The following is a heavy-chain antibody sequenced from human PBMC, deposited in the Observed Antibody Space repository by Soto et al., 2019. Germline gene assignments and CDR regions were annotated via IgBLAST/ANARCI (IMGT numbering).Heavy chain of an antibody. J-gene: IGHJ4*02. V-gene: IGHV3-7*01. Sequence: PGGSLRLSCAASGFTFSSYWMSWVRQAPGKGLEWVANIKQDGSEKYYVDSVKGRFTISRDNAKNSLYLQMNSLRAEDTAVYYCARVPHRGDYIWGSYRTSWYFDYWGQGTLVTVSS. CDR3: ARVPHRGDYIWGSYRTSWYFDY. CDR1: GFTFSSYW. CDR2: IKQDGSEK. D-gene: IGHD3-16*02.